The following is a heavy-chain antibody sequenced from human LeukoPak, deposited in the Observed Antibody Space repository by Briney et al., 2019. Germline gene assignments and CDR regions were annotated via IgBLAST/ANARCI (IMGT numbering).Heavy chain of an antibody. V-gene: IGHV4-34*01. CDR1: GGSFSGYY. D-gene: IGHD3-16*02. Sequence: SETLSLTCAVYGGSFSGYYWGWIRQPPGKGLEWIGSIYYSGSTYYNPSLKSRVTISVDTSKNQFSLKLSSVTAADTAVYYCARDVGNDYVWGSYRYTPHFDYWGQGTLVTVSS. CDR3: ARDVGNDYVWGSYRYTPHFDY. J-gene: IGHJ4*02. CDR2: IYYSGST.